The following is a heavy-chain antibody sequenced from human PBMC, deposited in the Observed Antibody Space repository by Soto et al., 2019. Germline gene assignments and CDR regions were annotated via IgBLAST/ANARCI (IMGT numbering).Heavy chain of an antibody. V-gene: IGHV5-10-1*01. CDR3: ARHEEYSSGWYYFDY. CDR2: IDPSDSYT. D-gene: IGHD6-19*01. J-gene: IGHJ4*02. CDR1: GDSFTSYW. Sequence: ESLKISCTGSGDSFTSYWISWVRQLPGKGLEWMGRIDPSDSYTNYSPSFQGHVTISADKSISTAYLQWSSLKASDTAMYYCARHEEYSSGWYYFDYWGQGTLVTVSS.